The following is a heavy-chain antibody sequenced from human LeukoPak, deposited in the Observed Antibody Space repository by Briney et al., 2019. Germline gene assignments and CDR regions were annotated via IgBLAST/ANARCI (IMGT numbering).Heavy chain of an antibody. Sequence: LPGGSLRLSCAASGFTFSNYCMHGVRQAPGKGLMGVSRINTDGSNTDYADSVKAPFTISRDNAKHTPYLKMNCLRAEDRAVYYCARDLDGYRSGNGAWGEGNLVSVSP. D-gene: IGHD5-12*01. CDR2: INTDGSNT. V-gene: IGHV3-74*01. CDR1: GFTFSNYC. CDR3: ARDLDGYRSGNGA. J-gene: IGHJ5*02.